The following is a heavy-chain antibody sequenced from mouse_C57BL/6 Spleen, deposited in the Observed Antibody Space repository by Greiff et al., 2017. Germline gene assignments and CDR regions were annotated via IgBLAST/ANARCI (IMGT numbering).Heavy chain of an antibody. CDR3: ARTGTDAMDY. V-gene: IGHV2-2*01. Sequence: VQLQQSGPGLVQPSQSLSITCTASGFSLTSYGVHWVRQSPGQGLEWLGVIWRGGSTDYNAAFISRLSISKDNSKSQVFFKMNSLQADDTAIYYCARTGTDAMDYWGQGTSVTVSS. D-gene: IGHD4-1*01. CDR2: IWRGGST. J-gene: IGHJ4*01. CDR1: GFSLTSYG.